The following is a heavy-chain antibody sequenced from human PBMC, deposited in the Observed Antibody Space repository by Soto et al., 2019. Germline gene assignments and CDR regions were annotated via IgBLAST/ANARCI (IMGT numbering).Heavy chain of an antibody. D-gene: IGHD2-15*01. CDR3: ARTVGYCSGSYFYSNYYYGMDV. V-gene: IGHV5-51*01. CDR1: GYSFSSYW. CDR2: IQPGESET. J-gene: IGHJ6*02. Sequence: GESLKISCKGSGYSFSSYWIGWVRQMPGKGLEWMGIIQPGESETRYSPSFEGQVTISADKSITTAYLQWRSLRASDTAMYYCARTVGYCSGSYFYSNYYYGMDVWGQGTSVTVSS.